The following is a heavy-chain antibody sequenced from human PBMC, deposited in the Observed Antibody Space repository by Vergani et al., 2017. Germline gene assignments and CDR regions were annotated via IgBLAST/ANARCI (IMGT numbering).Heavy chain of an antibody. Sequence: QVQLVQSGAEVKKPGASVKVSCKASGYTFTSYYMHWVRQAPGQGLEWMGWISAYNGNTNYAQKLQGRVTMTTDTSTSTAYMELSSLRSEDTAVYYCARDVLGATLSYFDYWGQGTLVTVSS. CDR1: GYTFTSYY. J-gene: IGHJ4*02. D-gene: IGHD1-26*01. CDR3: ARDVLGATLSYFDY. V-gene: IGHV1-18*04. CDR2: ISAYNGNT.